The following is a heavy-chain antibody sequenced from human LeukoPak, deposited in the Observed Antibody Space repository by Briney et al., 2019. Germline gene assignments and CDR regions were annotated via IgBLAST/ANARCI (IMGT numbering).Heavy chain of an antibody. CDR1: GFTFSSYG. Sequence: GGSLRLSCAASGFTFSSYGMHWVRQAPGKGLEWVAVIWYDGSNKYYADSVKGRFTISRDNSKNTLYLQMNSLRAEDTAVYYCARVAYYYGPGSYQDYWGQGTLVTVSS. CDR2: IWYDGSNK. J-gene: IGHJ4*02. CDR3: ARVAYYYGPGSYQDY. V-gene: IGHV3-33*01. D-gene: IGHD3-10*01.